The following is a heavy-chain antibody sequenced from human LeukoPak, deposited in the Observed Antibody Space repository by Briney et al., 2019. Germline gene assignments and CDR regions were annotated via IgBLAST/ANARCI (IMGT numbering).Heavy chain of an antibody. V-gene: IGHV4-61*02. CDR2: IYTSGST. Sequence: SETLSLTCTVSGGSISSGSYYWSWIRQPAGKGLEWIGRIYTSGSTNYNPSLKSRVTISVDTSKNQFSLKLSSVTAADTAVYYCARERWQWLVRYYYYYMDVWGKGTTVTISS. CDR3: ARERWQWLVRYYYYYMDV. J-gene: IGHJ6*03. D-gene: IGHD6-19*01. CDR1: GGSISSGSYY.